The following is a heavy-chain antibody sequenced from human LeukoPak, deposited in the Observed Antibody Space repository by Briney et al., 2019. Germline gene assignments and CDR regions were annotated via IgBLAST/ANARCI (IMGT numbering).Heavy chain of an antibody. V-gene: IGHV4-39*02. CDR2: IYYSGST. CDR3: AREMGVVTAHGIDV. Sequence: SETLSLTCIVSGGSISSISSNNYHWGWIRQPPGKGLEWIGSIYYSGSTYYNPSLKSRVTISVDTSKNQFSLRLSSVTAADTALYYCAREMGVVTAHGIDVWGQGTTVTVSS. J-gene: IGHJ6*02. D-gene: IGHD4-23*01. CDR1: GGSISSISSNNYH.